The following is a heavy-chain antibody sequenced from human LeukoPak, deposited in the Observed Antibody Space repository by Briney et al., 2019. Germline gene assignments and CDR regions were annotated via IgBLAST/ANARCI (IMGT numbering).Heavy chain of an antibody. CDR2: ISGSGGST. CDR3: AKDVTYYYDSSGYLSP. D-gene: IGHD3-22*01. CDR1: GFTFSIYA. Sequence: GGSLRLSCAASGFTFSIYAMSWVRQAPGKGLEWVSAISGSGGSTYYADSVKGRFTISRDNSKNTLYLQMNSLRAEDTAVYYCAKDVTYYYDSSGYLSPRGQGTLVTVSS. J-gene: IGHJ4*02. V-gene: IGHV3-23*01.